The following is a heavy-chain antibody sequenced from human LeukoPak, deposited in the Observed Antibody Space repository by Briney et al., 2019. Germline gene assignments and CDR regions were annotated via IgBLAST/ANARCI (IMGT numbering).Heavy chain of an antibody. CDR3: ARRFGRYESNGFYYGGFDY. Sequence: PSETLSLTCTVSGGSISSGGYYWSWIRQHPGKGLEWIGNIYYSGSTYYNPSLKSRVTISVDTSKNQFSLKLSSVTAADTAVYYCARRFGRYESNGFYYGGFDYWGQGALVTVSS. CDR2: IYYSGST. D-gene: IGHD3-22*01. V-gene: IGHV4-31*03. CDR1: GGSISSGGYY. J-gene: IGHJ4*02.